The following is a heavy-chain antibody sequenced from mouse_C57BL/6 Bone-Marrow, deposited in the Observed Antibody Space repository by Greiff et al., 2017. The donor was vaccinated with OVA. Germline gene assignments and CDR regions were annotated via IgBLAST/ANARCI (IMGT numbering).Heavy chain of an antibody. CDR1: GYAFSSSW. J-gene: IGHJ1*03. Sequence: SGPELVKPGASVKISCKASGYAFSSSWMNWVKQRPGKGLEWIGRIYPGDGDTNYNGKFKGKATLTADKSSSTAYMQLSSLTSEDSAVYFCARLGLRQGRYFDVWGTGTTVTVSS. V-gene: IGHV1-82*01. D-gene: IGHD2-4*01. CDR3: ARLGLRQGRYFDV. CDR2: IYPGDGDT.